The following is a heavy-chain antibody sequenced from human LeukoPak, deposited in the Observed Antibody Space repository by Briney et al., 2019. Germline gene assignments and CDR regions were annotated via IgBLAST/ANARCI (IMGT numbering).Heavy chain of an antibody. D-gene: IGHD6-19*01. J-gene: IGHJ4*02. V-gene: IGHV4-34*01. CDR3: ARGYHIAVAGMIDY. CDR1: GGSFSGYY. Sequence: PPETLSLTCAVYGGSFSGYYWSWIRQPPGKGLEWIGEINHSGSTNYNPSLKSRVTISVDTSKNQFSLKLSSVTAADTAVYYCARGYHIAVAGMIDYWGQGTLVTVSS. CDR2: INHSGST.